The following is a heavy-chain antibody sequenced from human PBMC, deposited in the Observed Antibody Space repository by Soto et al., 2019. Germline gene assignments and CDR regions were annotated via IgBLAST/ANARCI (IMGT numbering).Heavy chain of an antibody. CDR2: INPSGGST. D-gene: IGHD3-22*01. J-gene: IGHJ5*02. Sequence: ASVKVSCKASGYTFTSYYMHWVRQAPGQGLEWMGIINPSGGSTSYAQKFQGRVTMTRDTSTSTVYMELSSLRSEDTAVYYCARDSATITMTPWGWFDPWGQGTLVTVSS. V-gene: IGHV1-46*01. CDR1: GYTFTSYY. CDR3: ARDSATITMTPWGWFDP.